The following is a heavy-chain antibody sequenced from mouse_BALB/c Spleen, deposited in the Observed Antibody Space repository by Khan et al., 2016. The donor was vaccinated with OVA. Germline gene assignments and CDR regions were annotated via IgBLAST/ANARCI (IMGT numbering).Heavy chain of an antibody. D-gene: IGHD3-2*02. Sequence: SGPGLVKPSQSLSLTCTVTGYSITSDYAWNWIRQFPGNKLEWMGYISYSGNTKSNPSLKSRISITRETSQNQFFLQLNFVTIEDTATYYCARIQGGDFDYCGQGTTLT. CDR2: ISYSGNT. V-gene: IGHV3-2*02. CDR1: GYSITSDYA. J-gene: IGHJ2*01. CDR3: ARIQGGDFDY.